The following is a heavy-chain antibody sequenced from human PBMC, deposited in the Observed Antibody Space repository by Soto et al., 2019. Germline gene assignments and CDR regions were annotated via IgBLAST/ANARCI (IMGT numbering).Heavy chain of an antibody. CDR3: ARDWGSLRYFDWVLDAFDI. CDR1: GYTFTSYY. V-gene: IGHV1-46*03. Sequence: ASVKVSCKASGYTFTSYYMHWVRQAPGQGLEWMGIINPSGGSTSYAQKFQGRVTMTRDTSTSTVYMELSSLRSEDTAVYYCARDWGSLRYFDWVLDAFDIWGQGTMVTVSS. J-gene: IGHJ3*02. D-gene: IGHD3-9*01. CDR2: INPSGGST.